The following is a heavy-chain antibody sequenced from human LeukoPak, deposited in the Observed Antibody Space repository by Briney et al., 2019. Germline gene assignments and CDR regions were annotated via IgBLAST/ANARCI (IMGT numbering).Heavy chain of an antibody. D-gene: IGHD6-13*01. CDR2: IDQDGSVR. J-gene: IGHJ4*02. V-gene: IGHV3-7*01. CDR3: ARDPGSSSFDY. CDR1: GFTFSSFW. Sequence: GGSLRLSCVASGFTFSSFWMSWVRQAPGKGLEFVANIDQDGSVRNYVDSVKGRFIISRDNAKNSLYLQMDSLRAEDTAVYFCARDPGSSSFDYWGLGTPVTVSS.